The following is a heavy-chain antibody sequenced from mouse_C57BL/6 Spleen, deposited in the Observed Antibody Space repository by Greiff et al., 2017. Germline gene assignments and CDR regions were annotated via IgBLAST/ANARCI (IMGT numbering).Heavy chain of an antibody. J-gene: IGHJ1*03. CDR2: INPSTGGT. D-gene: IGHD1-1*01. CDR3: ATPHYCGSRYWYFDV. Sequence: EVHLVESGPELVKPGASVKISCKASGYSFTGYYMHWVKQSSEKSLEWIGVINPSTGGTSYNQKFKGKATLTVDKSSSTAYMQLKRLTSEYCAVYFCATPHYCGSRYWYFDVWGTETTVTVSS. CDR1: GYSFTGYY. V-gene: IGHV1-43*01.